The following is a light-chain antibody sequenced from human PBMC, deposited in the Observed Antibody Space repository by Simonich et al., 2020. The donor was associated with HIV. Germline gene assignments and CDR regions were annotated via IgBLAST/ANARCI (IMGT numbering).Light chain of an antibody. Sequence: DIVMTQSPDPLAVSLGERATINCKSSQSVLYNSYNKNYLAWYQQKPRQPPKLLIYWASTRESGVPDRFSGSGSGTDFTLTISSLQAEDVAVYYCQQYYSTPYTFGQGTKLEIK. J-gene: IGKJ2*01. V-gene: IGKV4-1*01. CDR3: QQYYSTPYT. CDR2: WAS. CDR1: QSVLYNSYNKNY.